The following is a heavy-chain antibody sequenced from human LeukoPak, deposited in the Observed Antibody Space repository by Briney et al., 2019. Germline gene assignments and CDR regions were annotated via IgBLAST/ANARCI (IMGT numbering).Heavy chain of an antibody. Sequence: GGSLRLSCAVSGFTFASYWMLWVRQAPGKGMVWVSRINPDGSITTYAASVKGRFTISIDNAESTLYLQMNSLTADYTALYYCARNSKGISADYWGQATLVTVSS. J-gene: IGHJ4*02. V-gene: IGHV3-74*01. D-gene: IGHD3-3*02. CDR3: ARNSKGISADY. CDR2: INPDGSIT. CDR1: GFTFASYW.